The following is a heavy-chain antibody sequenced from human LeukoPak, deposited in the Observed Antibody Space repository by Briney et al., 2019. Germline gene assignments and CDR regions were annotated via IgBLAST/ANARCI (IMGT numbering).Heavy chain of an antibody. Sequence: ASVKVSCKASGYTFTSYGISWVRQAPGQGLEWMGWISAYNGNTNYAQKLQGRVTMTTGTSTSTAYMELRSLRSDDTAVYYCARTYYYDSSGYYVWSYFDYWGQGTLVTVSS. CDR1: GYTFTSYG. V-gene: IGHV1-18*01. J-gene: IGHJ4*02. D-gene: IGHD3-22*01. CDR3: ARTYYYDSSGYYVWSYFDY. CDR2: ISAYNGNT.